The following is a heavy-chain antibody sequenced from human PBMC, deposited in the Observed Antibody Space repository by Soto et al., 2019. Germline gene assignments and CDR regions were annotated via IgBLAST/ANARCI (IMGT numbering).Heavy chain of an antibody. V-gene: IGHV3-21*01. D-gene: IGHD3-10*02. CDR2: ISSTSTYI. CDR3: TRDRSPGMFFPDFDF. Sequence: EVQLVESGGGLAKPGGSLRLSCAASGFLFNSYGMNWVRLSPGRGLEWISSISSTSTYIEYADSVKGRFIISRDNPENSLFLQMNSLRAEDTAVYYCTRDRSPGMFFPDFDFWGQGALVTVSS. J-gene: IGHJ4*02. CDR1: GFLFNSYG.